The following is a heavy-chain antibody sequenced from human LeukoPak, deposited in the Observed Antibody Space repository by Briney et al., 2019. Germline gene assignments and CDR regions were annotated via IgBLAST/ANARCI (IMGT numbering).Heavy chain of an antibody. D-gene: IGHD3-22*01. CDR2: INSDGSST. J-gene: IGHJ4*02. V-gene: IGHV3-74*01. Sequence: GGSLRLSCAASGFTFSSYWMHWVRQAPGKGLVWVSRINSDGSSTSYADSVKGRFTISRDNAKNTLHLQMNSLRAEDTAVYYCARESVNWYYYDSSGHYHFDYWGQGTLVTVSS. CDR3: ARESVNWYYYDSSGHYHFDY. CDR1: GFTFSSYW.